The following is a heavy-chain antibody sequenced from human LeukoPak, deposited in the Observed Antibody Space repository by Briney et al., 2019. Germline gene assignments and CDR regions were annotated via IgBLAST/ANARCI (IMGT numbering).Heavy chain of an antibody. CDR3: AKVDYWSPENYFDS. D-gene: IGHD1-1*01. Sequence: GGSLRLSCVASRFPFRSYAMTWVRQTPGKGLESVSVITDEAGTYYADSVKGRFTISRDNSQNTDFLQMNSLRAEDTAVYYCAKVDYWSPENYFDSWGQGILVTVSS. CDR2: ITDEAGT. J-gene: IGHJ4*02. V-gene: IGHV3-23*01. CDR1: RFPFRSYA.